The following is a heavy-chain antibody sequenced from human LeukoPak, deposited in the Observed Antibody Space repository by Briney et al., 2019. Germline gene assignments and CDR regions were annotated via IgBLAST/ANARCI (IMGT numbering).Heavy chain of an antibody. CDR2: INHSGST. J-gene: IGHJ5*02. CDR3: ARGVVAATNWFDP. D-gene: IGHD2-15*01. Sequence: SETLSLTCAVYGGSFSGYYWSWIRQPPGKGLEWIGEINHSGSTNYNPSLKSRVTISVDTSKNQFSLKQSSVTAADTAVYYCARGVVAATNWFDPWGQGTLVTVSS. V-gene: IGHV4-34*01. CDR1: GGSFSGYY.